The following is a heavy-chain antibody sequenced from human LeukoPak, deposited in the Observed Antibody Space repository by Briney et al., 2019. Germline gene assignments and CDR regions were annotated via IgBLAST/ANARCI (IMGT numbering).Heavy chain of an antibody. D-gene: IGHD3-10*01. CDR2: IYSSGST. Sequence: SETLSLTCTVSGGSINNYYWSWIRQPAGKGLERIGRIYSSGSTSYNPSLKSRVTMSVDTPKNQFSLKVNSVTAADTAVYHCARDRGPDGSIGYWGQGTLVTVSS. V-gene: IGHV4-4*07. CDR1: GGSINNYY. J-gene: IGHJ4*02. CDR3: ARDRGPDGSIGY.